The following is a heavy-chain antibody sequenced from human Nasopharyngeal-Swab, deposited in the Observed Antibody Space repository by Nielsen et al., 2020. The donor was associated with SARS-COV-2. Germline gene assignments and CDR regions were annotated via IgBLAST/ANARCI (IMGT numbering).Heavy chain of an antibody. V-gene: IGHV1-18*01. Sequence: ASVKVSCKTSGYTFTRNGISWVRQAPGQGLEWMGWISGYNGNTNYAQKYQGRLTMTTDTSTSTAYMELRSLRSDDTAVYYCARDAFGGVIVHDYWGQGTLVTVSS. J-gene: IGHJ4*02. D-gene: IGHD3-16*02. CDR2: ISGYNGNT. CDR1: GYTFTRNG. CDR3: ARDAFGGVIVHDY.